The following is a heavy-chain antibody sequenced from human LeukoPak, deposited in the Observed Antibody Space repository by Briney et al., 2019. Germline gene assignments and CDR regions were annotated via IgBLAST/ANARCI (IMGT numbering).Heavy chain of an antibody. CDR2: IYSAGDT. CDR3: ARGTYSSGRCDVFDV. Sequence: GGSLRLSCAASGFTVSSNYMSWVRQAPGKGLEWVSVIYSAGDTSYADSVKGRFTISRDISRNALFLEMNSLRPQDTAMYFCARGTYSSGRCDVFDVWGQGTLVSVSS. V-gene: IGHV3-53*05. J-gene: IGHJ3*01. D-gene: IGHD6-19*01. CDR1: GFTVSSNY.